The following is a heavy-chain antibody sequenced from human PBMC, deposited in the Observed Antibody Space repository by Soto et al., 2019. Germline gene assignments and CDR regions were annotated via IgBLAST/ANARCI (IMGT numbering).Heavy chain of an antibody. D-gene: IGHD3-10*01. V-gene: IGHV1-69*06. CDR1: GGTLSDHG. Sequence: QVQLEQSGAEVKKPGSSVKVSCKASGGTLSDHGVAWLRQAPGQGLEWMGGTIPVFNTAKYAQKFQGRVTVTADKFTNIAYMELSSLRSEDTALYFCARGVYGSGNYYTGPSDFEIWGQGTMVIVSS. CDR3: ARGVYGSGNYYTGPSDFEI. CDR2: TIPVFNTA. J-gene: IGHJ3*02.